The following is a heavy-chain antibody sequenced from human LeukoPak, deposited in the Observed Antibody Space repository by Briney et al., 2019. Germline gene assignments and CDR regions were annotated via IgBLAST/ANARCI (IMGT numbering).Heavy chain of an antibody. Sequence: GGSLRLSCAASGFTFSNYGMRWVRQAPGKGLEWVAVIWYDGSNKYYADSVEGRFTISRDNSKNTLYLQMNSLRAEDTAVYYCARDYDSSGYSPSYWGQGTLVTVSS. V-gene: IGHV3-33*01. D-gene: IGHD3-22*01. CDR2: IWYDGSNK. J-gene: IGHJ4*02. CDR1: GFTFSNYG. CDR3: ARDYDSSGYSPSY.